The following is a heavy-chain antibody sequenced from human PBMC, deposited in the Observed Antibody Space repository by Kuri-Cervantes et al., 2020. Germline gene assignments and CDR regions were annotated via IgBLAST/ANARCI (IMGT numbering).Heavy chain of an antibody. CDR1: GGSFSGYY. CDR2: INHSGST. CDR3: ARGIQLQLYYYMDV. J-gene: IGHJ6*03. V-gene: IGHV4-34*01. Sequence: SETLSLTCAVYGGSFSGYYWSWIRQPPGKGLEWIGEINHSGSTNYNPSLKSRVTISVDTSKKRFSLKMSSVTAADTAVYYCARGIQLQLYYYMDVWGNGTTVTVSS. D-gene: IGHD5-18*01.